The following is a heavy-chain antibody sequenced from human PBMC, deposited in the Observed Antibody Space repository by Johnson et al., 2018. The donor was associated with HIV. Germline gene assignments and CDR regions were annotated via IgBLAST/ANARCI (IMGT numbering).Heavy chain of an antibody. CDR1: GFTFSNYW. V-gene: IGHV3-7*02. J-gene: IGHJ3*02. CDR2: IKEDGSED. Sequence: VQLVESVGDLVQPGGSLRLSCAASGFTFSNYWMSWVRQAPGKGLEWLANIKEDGSEDYYVDSLKGRFTISRDNAKNSLYLQMNSLRADDTAVYYCARGSEVELLPNDAFDIWGQGTMVTASS. CDR3: ARGSEVELLPNDAFDI. D-gene: IGHD1-26*01.